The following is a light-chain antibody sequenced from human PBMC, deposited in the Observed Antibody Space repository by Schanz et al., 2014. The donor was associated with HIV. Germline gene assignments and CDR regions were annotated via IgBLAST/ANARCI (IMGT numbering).Light chain of an antibody. CDR3: QAHDISLSAHV. V-gene: IGLV2-14*01. CDR2: DVS. J-gene: IGLJ1*01. CDR1: SSDVGRYDY. Sequence: QSALTQPASVSGSPGQSITISCTGTSSDVGRYDYVSWYQQHPGKVPKLMIYDVSNRPSGVSNRFSGSKSGNTASLTISGLQAEDEAEYYCQAHDISLSAHVFGTGTKLTVL.